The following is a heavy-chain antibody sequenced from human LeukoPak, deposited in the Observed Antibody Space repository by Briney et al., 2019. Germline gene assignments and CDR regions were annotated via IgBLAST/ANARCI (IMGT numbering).Heavy chain of an antibody. CDR3: ASSGWYDPFDY. CDR2: ISYDGSNK. CDR1: GFTFSSYG. D-gene: IGHD6-19*01. Sequence: GGSLRLSCAASGFTFSSYGMHWVRQAPGKGLEWVAVISYDGSNKYYADSVKGRFTISRDNSKNTLYLQMNSLRAEDTAVYYCASSGWYDPFDYWGQGALVTVSS. J-gene: IGHJ4*02. V-gene: IGHV3-30*03.